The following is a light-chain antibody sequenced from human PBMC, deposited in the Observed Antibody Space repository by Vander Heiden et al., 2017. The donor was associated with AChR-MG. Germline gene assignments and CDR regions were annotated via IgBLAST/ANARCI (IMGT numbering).Light chain of an antibody. CDR3: QQSYSLPWT. CDR2: GAS. J-gene: IGKJ1*01. CDR1: QIISNF. V-gene: IGKV1-39*01. Sequence: DIQMTQSPSSLSASIRDRVTITCRASQIISNFLSWYQQHPGKAPKLLIYGASTLRSGVPSRFSGTRSGTDFTLTISSLQPEDFATYYCQQSYSLPWTFGQGTKVEI.